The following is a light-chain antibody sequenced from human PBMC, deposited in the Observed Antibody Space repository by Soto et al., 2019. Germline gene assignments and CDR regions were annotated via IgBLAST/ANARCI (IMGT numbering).Light chain of an antibody. Sequence: ESVLTQSACTLSSSDGERATLSWRASQSVSSNYLAWYQQKPGQAPRLLIYGASTRATGIPDRFSGSGSGTDFTLTISRLEPEDSAVYYCQQYGSSPTWTFGQGTKVDIK. CDR3: QQYGSSPTWT. CDR2: GAS. V-gene: IGKV3-20*01. CDR1: QSVSSNY. J-gene: IGKJ1*01.